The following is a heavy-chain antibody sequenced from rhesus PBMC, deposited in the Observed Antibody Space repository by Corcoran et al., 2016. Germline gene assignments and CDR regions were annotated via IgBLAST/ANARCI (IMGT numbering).Heavy chain of an antibody. V-gene: IGHV4-127*01. CDR1: GESITMGYA. CDR2: IGG. J-gene: IGHJ6*01. CDR3: ASGLNYGAPNFGLDS. D-gene: IGHD1-26*01. Sequence: QVQLKESGPGLVKPSETLSLNCTVPGESITMGYAWSWIRQPPGKGLEWIGYIGGYYNPSLKSRVTISKDTSKNQFSLNLTSVTAADTAVYYCASGLNYGAPNFGLDSWGQGVVVTVSS.